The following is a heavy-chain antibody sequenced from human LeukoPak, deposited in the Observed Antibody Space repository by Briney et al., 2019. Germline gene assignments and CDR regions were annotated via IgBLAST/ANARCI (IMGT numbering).Heavy chain of an antibody. D-gene: IGHD6-19*01. CDR3: ARVLASGGWYHRYYFDY. CDR2: IYYSGST. V-gene: IGHV4-59*01. J-gene: IGHJ4*02. Sequence: SETLSLTCAVSGGSISSYYWSWIRQPPGKGLEWIGYIYYSGSTNYNPSLKSRVTISVDTSKNQFSLKLSSVTAADTAVYYCARVLASGGWYHRYYFDYWGQGTLVTVSS. CDR1: GGSISSYY.